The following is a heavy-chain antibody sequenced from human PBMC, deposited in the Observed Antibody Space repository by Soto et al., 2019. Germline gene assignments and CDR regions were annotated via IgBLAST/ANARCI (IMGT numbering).Heavy chain of an antibody. CDR2: INSDGSTT. CDR3: ARGYSSAPDY. V-gene: IGHV3-74*01. Sequence: GGSLRLSCAASGFTFTDHWMHWVRQAPGKGLVWVSRINSDGSTTTYADSVKGRFTISRDNAKNTLYLQLNSLRAEDTALYYCARGYSSAPDYWGQGTLVTVS. D-gene: IGHD6-19*01. CDR1: GFTFTDHW. J-gene: IGHJ4*02.